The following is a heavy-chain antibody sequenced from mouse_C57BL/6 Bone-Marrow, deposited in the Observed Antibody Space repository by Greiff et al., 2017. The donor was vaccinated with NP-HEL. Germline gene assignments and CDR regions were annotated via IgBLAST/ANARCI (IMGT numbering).Heavy chain of an antibody. V-gene: IGHV1-76*01. CDR1: GYTFTDYY. J-gene: IGHJ3*01. CDR3: AREYGSPWFAY. D-gene: IGHD1-1*01. CDR2: IYPGSGNT. Sequence: VHLVESGAELVRPGASVKLSCKASGYTFTDYYINWVKQRPGQGLEWIARIYPGSGNTYYNEKFKGKATLTAEKSSSTAYMQLSSLTSEDSAVYFCAREYGSPWFAYWGQGTLVTVSA.